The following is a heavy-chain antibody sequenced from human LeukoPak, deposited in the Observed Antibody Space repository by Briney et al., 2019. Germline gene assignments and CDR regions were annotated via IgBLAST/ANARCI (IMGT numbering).Heavy chain of an antibody. CDR3: ARPKWLRLTGGPLGY. Sequence: GASVKVSCKASGYTFTSYYMHWVRQAPGQGLEWMGIINPSGGSTSYAQKFQGRVTMTRDTSTSTVYMELSSLRSEDTAVYYCARPKWLRLTGGPLGYWGQGTLVTVSS. D-gene: IGHD5-12*01. V-gene: IGHV1-46*01. CDR1: GYTFTSYY. CDR2: INPSGGST. J-gene: IGHJ4*02.